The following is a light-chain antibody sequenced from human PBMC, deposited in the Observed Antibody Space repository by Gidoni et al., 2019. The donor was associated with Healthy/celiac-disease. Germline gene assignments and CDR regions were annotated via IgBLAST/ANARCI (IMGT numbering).Light chain of an antibody. Sequence: DIQMTQSPSSLSASVGDRVTITCRASQSISSYLNWYQQKPGKAPKLLIYAASSLQSGVPSRFSGSGSGTDFTLTISSRQPEDFATYYCQQSYGFGQGTKLEIK. CDR1: QSISSY. CDR3: QQSYG. J-gene: IGKJ2*01. CDR2: AAS. V-gene: IGKV1-39*01.